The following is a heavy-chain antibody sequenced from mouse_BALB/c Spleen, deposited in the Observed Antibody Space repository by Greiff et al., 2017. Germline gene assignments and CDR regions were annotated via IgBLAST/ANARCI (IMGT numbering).Heavy chain of an antibody. V-gene: IGHV2-4-1*01. CDR2: IWSGGST. Sequence: VQRVESGPGLVQPSQSLSITCTVSGFSLTSYGVHWVRQSPGKGLEWLGVIWSGGSTDYNAAFISRLSISKDNSKSQVFFKMNSLQADDTAIYYCYGNYYAMDYWGQGTSVTVSS. CDR1: GFSLTSYG. D-gene: IGHD2-1*01. CDR3: YGNYYAMDY. J-gene: IGHJ4*01.